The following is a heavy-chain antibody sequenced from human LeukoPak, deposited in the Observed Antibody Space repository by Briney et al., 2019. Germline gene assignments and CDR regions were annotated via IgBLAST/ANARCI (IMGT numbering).Heavy chain of an antibody. V-gene: IGHV3-23*01. CDR2: ISDSGGNT. D-gene: IGHD6-25*01. Sequence: GGSLRLSCAASGFTFISYAMSWVRQAPGKGLEWVSAISDSGGNTYYADSVKGRFTISRDNSKNTLFLQVDSLRAEDTAIYYCAKDLAPAAYWGQGTLVTVSS. CDR3: AKDLAPAAY. J-gene: IGHJ4*02. CDR1: GFTFISYA.